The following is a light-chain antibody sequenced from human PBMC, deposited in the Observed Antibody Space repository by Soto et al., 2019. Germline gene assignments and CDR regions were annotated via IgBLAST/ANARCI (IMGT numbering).Light chain of an antibody. V-gene: IGLV2-11*01. CDR3: CSYAGSYTHVV. CDR2: DVS. J-gene: IGLJ2*01. Sequence: QSALTQPRSVSGSPGQSVTISCTGTSSDVGGYNYVSWYQQHPGKAPKLMIYDVSKRPSGVPDRFSGSKSGNTASLTISGLQAEDEDDSYCCSYAGSYTHVVFGGGTKVTVL. CDR1: SSDVGGYNY.